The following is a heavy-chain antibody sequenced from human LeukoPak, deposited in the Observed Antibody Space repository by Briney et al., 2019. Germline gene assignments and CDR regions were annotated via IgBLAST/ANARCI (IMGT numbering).Heavy chain of an antibody. D-gene: IGHD1-26*01. J-gene: IGHJ4*02. CDR3: ARGGVGAPYYFDY. CDR1: GFTVSSNY. V-gene: IGHV3-66*01. Sequence: PGGSLRLSCAASGFTVSSNYMSWVRQAPGKGLEWVSVIYSGGSTYYADSVKGRFTISRDNSKNTLYLQMNSLRAGDTAVYYCARGGVGAPYYFDYWGQGTLVTVSS. CDR2: IYSGGST.